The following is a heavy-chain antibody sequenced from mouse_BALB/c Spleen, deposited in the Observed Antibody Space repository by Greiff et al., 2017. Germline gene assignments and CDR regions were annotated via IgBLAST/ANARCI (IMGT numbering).Heavy chain of an antibody. CDR1: GFTFSSFG. CDR2: ISSGSSTI. Sequence: EVQLVESGGGLVQPGGSRKLSCAASGFTFSSFGMHWVRQAPEKGLEWVAYISSGSSTIYYADTVKGRFTISRDNPKNTLFLQMTSLRSEDTAMYYCARNYDGYFEGFAYWGQGTLVTVSA. J-gene: IGHJ3*01. V-gene: IGHV5-17*02. D-gene: IGHD2-3*01. CDR3: ARNYDGYFEGFAY.